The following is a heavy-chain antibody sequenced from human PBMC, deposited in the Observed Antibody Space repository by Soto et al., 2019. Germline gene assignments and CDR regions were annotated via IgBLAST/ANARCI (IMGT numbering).Heavy chain of an antibody. D-gene: IGHD3-22*01. CDR1: GYTFTGYY. CDR2: INPNSGGT. Sequence: ASVRVSCRASGYTFTGYYMHWVRQAPGQGLEWMGGINPNSGGTNYAQKFQGWVTMTRDTPISTAYRELSRRRSGDTAVYYCAREAYYDSSGYDYWGQGTLVTVSS. V-gene: IGHV1-2*04. J-gene: IGHJ4*02. CDR3: AREAYYDSSGYDY.